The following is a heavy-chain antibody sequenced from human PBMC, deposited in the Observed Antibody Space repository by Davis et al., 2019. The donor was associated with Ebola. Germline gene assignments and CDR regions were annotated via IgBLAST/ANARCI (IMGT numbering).Heavy chain of an antibody. J-gene: IGHJ6*02. D-gene: IGHD4-17*01. Sequence: SGPTLVKPTQTLTLTCTFSGFSLSTSGMCVSWIRQPPGKALEWLARIDWDDDKYYSTSLKTRLTISKETSKNQVVLTMTNMDPVDTATYYCARIPLVKEIDYGDRGVYYYYYGMDVWGQGTTVTVSS. V-gene: IGHV2-70*11. CDR1: GFSLSTSGMC. CDR2: IDWDDDK. CDR3: ARIPLVKEIDYGDRGVYYYYYGMDV.